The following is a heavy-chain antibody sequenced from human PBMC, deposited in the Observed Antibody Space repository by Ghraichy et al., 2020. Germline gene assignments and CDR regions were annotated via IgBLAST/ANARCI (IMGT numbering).Heavy chain of an antibody. V-gene: IGHV3-7*05. Sequence: GGSLRLSCAASGFTFSTHWMTWVRQAPGKGLEWVANIKQDGSEQYYLDSVKGRFTISRDNAKNLLYLQMNSLRAEDTAVYFCARLLIAAAGPNWFDPWGQGTLVTVSS. CDR1: GFTFSTHW. CDR2: IKQDGSEQ. D-gene: IGHD6-13*01. J-gene: IGHJ5*02. CDR3: ARLLIAAAGPNWFDP.